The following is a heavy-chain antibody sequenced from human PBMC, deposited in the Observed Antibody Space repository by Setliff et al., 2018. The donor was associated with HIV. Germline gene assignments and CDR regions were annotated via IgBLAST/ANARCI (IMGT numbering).Heavy chain of an antibody. CDR3: ARAGSGYDSYYYYAMDV. V-gene: IGHV1-2*02. J-gene: IGHJ6*02. CDR1: GYTFTGHY. D-gene: IGHD5-12*01. CDR2: FDPNSGGT. Sequence: ASVKVSCKASGYTFTGHYMHWVRQAPGQGLEWVGWFDPNSGGTNFAQKFQGRVTLTRDTSINTAYMELSRLKSDDTAVYYCARAGSGYDSYYYYAMDVWGQGTTVTVSS.